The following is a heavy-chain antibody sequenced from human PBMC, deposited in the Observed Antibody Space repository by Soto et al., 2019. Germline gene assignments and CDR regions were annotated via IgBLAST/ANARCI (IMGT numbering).Heavy chain of an antibody. V-gene: IGHV3-43*02. CDR3: AKDRPSGSYDYYYYGMDV. J-gene: IGHJ6*02. D-gene: IGHD1-26*01. Sequence: GGSLRLSCAASGFTFDDYAMHWVRQAPGKGLECVSLISGDGGSTYYADSVKGRFTSSRDNSKNSLYLQMNSLRTEDTALYYCAKDRPSGSYDYYYYGMDVWGQGTTVTVSS. CDR2: ISGDGGST. CDR1: GFTFDDYA.